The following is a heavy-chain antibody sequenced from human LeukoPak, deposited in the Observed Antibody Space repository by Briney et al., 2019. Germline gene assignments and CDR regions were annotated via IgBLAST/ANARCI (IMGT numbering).Heavy chain of an antibody. CDR1: GFTFSSYG. CDR3: AKDKNDFWSGYYTVYYFDY. CDR2: IRYDGNNK. V-gene: IGHV3-30*02. J-gene: IGHJ4*02. D-gene: IGHD3-3*01. Sequence: GGSLRLSCAASGFTFSSYGMHWVRQAPGKGLEWVAFIRYDGNNKYYADSVKGRFAISRDNSKNTLDLQMNSLRAEDTAVYYCAKDKNDFWSGYYTVYYFDYWGQGTLVTVSS.